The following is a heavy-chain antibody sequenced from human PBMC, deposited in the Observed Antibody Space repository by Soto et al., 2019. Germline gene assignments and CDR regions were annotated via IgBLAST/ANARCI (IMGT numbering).Heavy chain of an antibody. J-gene: IGHJ6*03. CDR3: ARGPAYYYMDV. CDR2: IYYSGST. Sequence: QVQLQESGPGLVKPSETLSLTCTVSGGSISSYYWSWIRQPPGKGLEWIGYIYYSGSTNYNPSLKSRVTISVDTSKNQFSLKLSSVTAADTAVYYCARGPAYYYMDVWGKGTTVTVS. V-gene: IGHV4-59*01. CDR1: GGSISSYY.